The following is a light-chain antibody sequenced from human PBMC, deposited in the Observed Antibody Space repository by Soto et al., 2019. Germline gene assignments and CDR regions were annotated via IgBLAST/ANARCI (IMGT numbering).Light chain of an antibody. CDR1: QSITSN. CDR3: QQSYSTPLT. Sequence: DIQMTQSPSSLSASVGERVTITCRASQSITSNLNWYQQQPGKAPKLLIYTASNLQSGVPSRFGGSASGTDFTLTISRLRPEDFGTYYCQQSYSTPLTFGGGTKVEIK. J-gene: IGKJ4*01. V-gene: IGKV1-39*01. CDR2: TAS.